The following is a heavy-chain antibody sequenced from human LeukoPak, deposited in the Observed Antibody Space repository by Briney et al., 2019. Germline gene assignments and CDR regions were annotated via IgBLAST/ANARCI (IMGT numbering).Heavy chain of an antibody. D-gene: IGHD3-22*01. Sequence: SETLSLTCTVSGGSISSYYWSWIRQPPGKGLEWIGYIYYSGSTNYNPSLKSRVTISVDTSKNQFSLKLSSVTAADTAVYYCARGYDSSGYYCRDSPRFDYWGQGTLVTVSS. J-gene: IGHJ4*02. CDR2: IYYSGST. CDR1: GGSISSYY. CDR3: ARGYDSSGYYCRDSPRFDY. V-gene: IGHV4-59*01.